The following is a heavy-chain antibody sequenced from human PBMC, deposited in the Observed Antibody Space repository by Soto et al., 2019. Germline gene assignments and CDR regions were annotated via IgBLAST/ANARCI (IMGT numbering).Heavy chain of an antibody. CDR2: ISWNSNII. Sequence: EVQLVESGGGLVQPGRSLRLYCAASGFTFDDYAMHWVRRVPGKGLEWVSSISWNSNIIGYADSVKGRFTISRDNAKNSLYLQMNSLRPEDTALYYCAKGGPDGFCSGGRCYFDYWGQGTLVIVSS. CDR3: AKGGPDGFCSGGRCYFDY. D-gene: IGHD2-15*01. V-gene: IGHV3-9*01. J-gene: IGHJ4*02. CDR1: GFTFDDYA.